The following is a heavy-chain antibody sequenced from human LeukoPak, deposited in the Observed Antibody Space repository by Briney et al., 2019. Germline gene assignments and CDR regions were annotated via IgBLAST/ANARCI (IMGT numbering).Heavy chain of an antibody. V-gene: IGHV3-30*03. Sequence: PGGSLRLSCAASGFTFSSYGMHWVRQAPGKGLEWVAVISYDGSNKYYADSVKGRFTISRDNSKNTLYLQMNSLRAEDTAVYYCARRGYGDTHFDYWGQGTLVTVSS. CDR3: ARRGYGDTHFDY. D-gene: IGHD4-17*01. CDR1: GFTFSSYG. CDR2: ISYDGSNK. J-gene: IGHJ4*02.